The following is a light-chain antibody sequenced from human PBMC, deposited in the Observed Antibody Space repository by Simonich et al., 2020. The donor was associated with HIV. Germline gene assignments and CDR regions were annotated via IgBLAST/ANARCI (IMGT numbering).Light chain of an antibody. CDR3: QTWGTGIQV. Sequence: QLVLTQSPSASASLGASVKLTCTLSSGHSSYAVAWHQQLPEKGPRSLMKLNSDGTHTKGDGIPDLFSGSSSGAESYLTISSLQSEDEADYYCQTWGTGIQVFGGGTKLTVL. CDR1: SGHSSYA. J-gene: IGLJ3*02. CDR2: LNSDGTH. V-gene: IGLV4-69*01.